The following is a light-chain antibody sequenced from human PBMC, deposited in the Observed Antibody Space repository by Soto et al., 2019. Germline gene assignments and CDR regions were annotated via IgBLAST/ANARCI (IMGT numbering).Light chain of an antibody. CDR3: LQDYNSPWT. V-gene: IGKV1-6*01. Sequence: AIQMTQSPSSLSASVGDRVTIACRASQDIRNDLGWYQQKPGQAPKLLIYAASSLQSGVPSRFSGSGSGTDFTLTISSLQPEDFATYYCLQDYNSPWTFGQGTKVEIK. J-gene: IGKJ1*01. CDR2: AAS. CDR1: QDIRND.